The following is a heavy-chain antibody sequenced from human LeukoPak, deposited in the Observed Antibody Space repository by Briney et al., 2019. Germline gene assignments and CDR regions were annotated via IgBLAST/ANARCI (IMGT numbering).Heavy chain of an antibody. CDR1: GFTFSSYA. CDR2: ISYDGSNK. V-gene: IGHV3-30*04. D-gene: IGHD2/OR15-2a*01. CDR3: AKDGTSYYYIYY. J-gene: IGHJ4*02. Sequence: GGSLRLSCAASGFTFSSYAMHWVRQAPGKGLEWVAVISYDGSNKYYADSVKGRFTVSRDDSKNTLYLQMNSLRGDDTAVYYCAKDGTSYYYIYYWGQGTLVTVSS.